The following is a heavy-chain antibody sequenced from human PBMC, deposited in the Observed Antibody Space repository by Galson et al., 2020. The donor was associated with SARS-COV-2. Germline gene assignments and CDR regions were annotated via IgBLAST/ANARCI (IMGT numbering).Heavy chain of an antibody. D-gene: IGHD2-8*01. Sequence: GGSLRLSCSVSGITVSTYTMHWVRQAPGKGLEYVSAISRDGDDTYYADSVEGRFTISRDNFKNTLYLQMSSLRVDDTAVFYCVMIGVAAPGVDYWGQGTLVTVSS. CDR1: GITVSTYT. CDR3: VMIGVAAPGVDY. J-gene: IGHJ4*02. V-gene: IGHV3-64D*06. CDR2: ISRDGDDT.